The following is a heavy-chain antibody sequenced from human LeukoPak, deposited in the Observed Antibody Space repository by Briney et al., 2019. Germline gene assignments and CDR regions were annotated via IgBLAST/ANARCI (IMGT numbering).Heavy chain of an antibody. CDR3: ARDKASGGLSWIQLWSDRFDY. V-gene: IGHV1-18*01. D-gene: IGHD5-18*01. J-gene: IGHJ4*02. CDR1: GYTFTSYG. Sequence: ASVKVSCKASGYTFTSYGISWVRQAPGQGLEWMGWISAYNGNTNYAQKLQVRVTMTTDTSTSTAYMELRSLRSDNTAVYYCARDKASGGLSWIQLWSDRFDYWGQGTLVTVSS. CDR2: ISAYNGNT.